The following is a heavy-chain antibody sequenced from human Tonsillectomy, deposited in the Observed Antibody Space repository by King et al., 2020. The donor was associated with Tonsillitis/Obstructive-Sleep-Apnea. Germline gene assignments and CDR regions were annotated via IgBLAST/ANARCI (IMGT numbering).Heavy chain of an antibody. CDR3: AREQYGGGDCYYYYYYMDV. CDR1: GGTFSSYA. CDR2: IIPIFGTA. D-gene: IGHD2-21*01. Sequence: QLVQSGAEVKKPGSSVKVSCKASGGTFSSYAISWVRQAPGQGLEWMGGIIPIFGTANYAQKFQGRVTITADESTSTAYMELSSLRSEDTAVYYCAREQYGGGDCYYYYYYMDVWGKGTTVTVSS. J-gene: IGHJ6*03. V-gene: IGHV1-69*12.